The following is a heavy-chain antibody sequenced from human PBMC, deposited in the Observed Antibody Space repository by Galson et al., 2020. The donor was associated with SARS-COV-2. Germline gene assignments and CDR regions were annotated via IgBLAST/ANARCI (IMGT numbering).Heavy chain of an antibody. Sequence: GESLRLSCAASGFTFSSYAMSWVRQAPGKGLEWVSTISVSGGSTYYAESVKGRFTISRDSSKNTVYLQMNSLRAEDTAVYYCAKVFRSSGWSDHDYWGQGTLVTVSS. D-gene: IGHD6-19*01. J-gene: IGHJ4*02. CDR1: GFTFSSYA. CDR2: ISVSGGST. V-gene: IGHV3-23*01. CDR3: AKVFRSSGWSDHDY.